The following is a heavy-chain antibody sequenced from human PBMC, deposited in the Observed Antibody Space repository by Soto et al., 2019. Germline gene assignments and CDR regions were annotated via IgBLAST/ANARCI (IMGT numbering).Heavy chain of an antibody. Sequence: QVQLVQSGAEVKKPGSSVKVSCKASGGPFSSYAISWVRQAPGQGLEWMGGIIPIFGTANYAQKFQGRVTITADESTSTAYMELSSLRSEDTAIYYCARDMGSPTGSNWFDPWGQGTLVTVSS. V-gene: IGHV1-69*01. CDR1: GGPFSSYA. J-gene: IGHJ5*02. CDR2: IIPIFGTA. D-gene: IGHD1-26*01. CDR3: ARDMGSPTGSNWFDP.